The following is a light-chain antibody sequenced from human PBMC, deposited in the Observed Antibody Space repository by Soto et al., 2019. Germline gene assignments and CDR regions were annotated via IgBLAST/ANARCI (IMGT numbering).Light chain of an antibody. J-gene: IGKJ3*01. CDR3: QQRSNWPPGVT. CDR1: QSVSSS. V-gene: IGKV3-11*01. Sequence: EIVLTQSPATLSLSPGERATLSCRASQSVSSSLAWYQQKPGQPPRLLIHDASNRATGIPARFSGSGSGTDFTLTISSLEPEDFAVYDCQQRSNWPPGVTFGPGTKVDVK. CDR2: DAS.